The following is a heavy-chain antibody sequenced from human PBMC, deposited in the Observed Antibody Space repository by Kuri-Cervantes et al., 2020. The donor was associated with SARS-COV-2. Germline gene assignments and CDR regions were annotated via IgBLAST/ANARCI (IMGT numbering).Heavy chain of an antibody. J-gene: IGHJ4*02. CDR3: ARPGYCSGGSCYSLYY. CDR2: IYPVDSDT. V-gene: IGHV5-51*01. Sequence: GESLKISCKGSGYSFTSYWSGWVRQMPGKGLEWMGIIYPVDSDTRYSPSFQGQVTISADKSISTAYLQWSSLKASDTAMYYCARPGYCSGGSCYSLYYWGQGTLVTVSS. CDR1: GYSFTSYW. D-gene: IGHD2-15*01.